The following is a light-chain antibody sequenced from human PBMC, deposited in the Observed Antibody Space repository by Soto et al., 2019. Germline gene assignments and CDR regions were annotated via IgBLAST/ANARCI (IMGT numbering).Light chain of an antibody. J-gene: IGKJ1*01. CDR1: QSISNKY. V-gene: IGKV3-20*01. Sequence: EIVLTQSPGTLSLSPGERATLSCRASQSISNKYLAWYQQEPGQAPRLLIHGVSIRATSIPDRFSGTGSGTDFTLTVSRLEPEDFAVDYCQFYSGSPWTFGQGTKMEI. CDR2: GVS. CDR3: QFYSGSPWT.